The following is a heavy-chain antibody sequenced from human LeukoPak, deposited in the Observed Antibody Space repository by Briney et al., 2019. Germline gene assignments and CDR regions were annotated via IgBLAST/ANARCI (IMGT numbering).Heavy chain of an antibody. D-gene: IGHD6-6*01. CDR1: GGTFSSYA. CDR2: IIPIFGTA. Sequence: ASVKVSCKASGGTFSSYAISWVRQAPGQGLEWMGGIIPIFGTANYAQKFQGRVTITADESTSTAYMELSSLRSEDTAVYYCARDVVAARLIWFDTWGQGTLVTVSS. J-gene: IGHJ5*02. CDR3: ARDVVAARLIWFDT. V-gene: IGHV1-69*13.